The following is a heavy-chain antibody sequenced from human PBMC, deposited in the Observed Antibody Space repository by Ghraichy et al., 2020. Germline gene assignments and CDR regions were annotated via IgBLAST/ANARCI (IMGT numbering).Heavy chain of an antibody. J-gene: IGHJ4*02. CDR3: ARENGYYGDYLDY. CDR2: INQDESEK. V-gene: IGHV3-7*03. Sequence: LSLTCAASGFTFSSYWVTWVRQAPGKWLEWVANINQDESEKYYVDSVKGRFTISRDYTENSVYLQMNSLRAEDTAVYYCARENGYYGDYLDYWGQGTLVTVSS. CDR1: GFTFSSYW. D-gene: IGHD4-17*01.